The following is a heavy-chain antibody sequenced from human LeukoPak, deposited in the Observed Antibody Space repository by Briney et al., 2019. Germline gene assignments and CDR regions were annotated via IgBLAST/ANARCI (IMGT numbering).Heavy chain of an antibody. Sequence: SETLSLTCAVYGGSFSGYYWSWIRQPPGKGLEWIGEINHSGRTNYNPSLKSRVTISVDTSKNQFSLKLSSVTAADTAMYYCARGHYYGSGSYYNVRSSNWFDPWGQGTLVTVSS. V-gene: IGHV4-34*01. D-gene: IGHD3-10*01. CDR3: ARGHYYGSGSYYNVRSSNWFDP. CDR2: INHSGRT. CDR1: GGSFSGYY. J-gene: IGHJ5*02.